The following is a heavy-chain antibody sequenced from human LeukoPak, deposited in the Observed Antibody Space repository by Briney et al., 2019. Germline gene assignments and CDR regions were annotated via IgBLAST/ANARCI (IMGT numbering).Heavy chain of an antibody. CDR3: AHSPSIAYCGGDCYYFDY. D-gene: IGHD2-21*01. J-gene: IGHJ4*02. Sequence: SGPTLVKPTQTLTLTCTFSGFSLSTSGVGVGWIRQPPGKALEWLALIYWNDDKRYSPSLKSRLTITKDTSKNQVVLTMTNMDPVDTATYYCAHSPSIAYCGGDCYYFDYWGQGTLVTVSS. CDR2: IYWNDDK. V-gene: IGHV2-5*01. CDR1: GFSLSTSGVG.